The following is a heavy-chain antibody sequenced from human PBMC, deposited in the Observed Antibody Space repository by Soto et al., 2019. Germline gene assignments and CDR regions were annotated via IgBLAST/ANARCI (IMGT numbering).Heavy chain of an antibody. CDR3: ARSVAVRGANIDY. CDR1: GGSISGSY. V-gene: IGHV4-59*01. Sequence: SETLSLTCSVSGGSISGSYWSWIRQSPGKGLEWLGYVYYTGSTNYSPSLRSRVSISVDTSKNEFSLRLSSVTAADTAVYFCARSVAVRGANIDYWGQGTQVTVSS. CDR2: VYYTGST. D-gene: IGHD6-6*01. J-gene: IGHJ4*02.